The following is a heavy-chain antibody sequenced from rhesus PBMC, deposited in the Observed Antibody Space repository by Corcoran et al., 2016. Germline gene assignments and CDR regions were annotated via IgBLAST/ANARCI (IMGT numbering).Heavy chain of an antibody. Sequence: QVQLQESGPGVVKPSETLSLTCAVSGGSMSDSYRWSWIRQPPGKGLEEIGYVHGSSPNPNYHPSLKGCVTLSKNPSRNQLSFKLNSVPAADTAVDCCTGAGRGEYFEFWGQGALVTFSS. D-gene: IGHD3-9*01. CDR2: VHGSSPNP. J-gene: IGHJ1*01. V-gene: IGHV4S10*01. CDR1: GGSMSDSYR. CDR3: TGAGRGEYFEF.